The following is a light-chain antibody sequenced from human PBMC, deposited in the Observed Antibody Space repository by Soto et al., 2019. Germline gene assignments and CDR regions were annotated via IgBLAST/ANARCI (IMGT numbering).Light chain of an antibody. CDR1: RTDVADGYDY. V-gene: IGLV2-14*03. CDR2: DVS. CDR3: TSYTSSTPFYV. Sequence: QSVLTQPASVSGSPGQSIAISCTGVRTDVADGYDYVSWYHQHPGQAPQLIIYDVSNRPSGVSDRFSGSKSGNMASLTISGLQAEDEAEYYCTSYTSSTPFYVSGTGTKVTVL. J-gene: IGLJ1*01.